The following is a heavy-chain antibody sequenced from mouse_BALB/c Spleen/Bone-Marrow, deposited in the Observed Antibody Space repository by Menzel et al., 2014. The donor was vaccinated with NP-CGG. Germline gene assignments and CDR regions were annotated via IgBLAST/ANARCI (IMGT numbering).Heavy chain of an antibody. CDR3: ARYGNYCYAMDY. CDR2: IDPANGNT. D-gene: IGHD2-1*01. V-gene: IGHV14-3*02. J-gene: IGHJ4*01. Sequence: EVQLQQSGAELVKPGASVKLSCTASGFNIKDTYMHWVKQRPEQGLEWIGRIDPANGNTKYDPKFQGKATITAGTSSNTAYLQLSSLTSEDTAVYYCARYGNYCYAMDYWGQGTPVTVSS. CDR1: GFNIKDTY.